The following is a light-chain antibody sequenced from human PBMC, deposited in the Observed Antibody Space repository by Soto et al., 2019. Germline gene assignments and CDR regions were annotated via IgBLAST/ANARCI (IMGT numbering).Light chain of an antibody. CDR2: PAS. V-gene: IGKV1-9*01. J-gene: IGKJ5*01. Sequence: IQLTHSPSSLSASVGDRVTSACRASQGRSSYLAWYQQKPGKAPKLLIFPASTWQSGVPSGCSGSGSGTDFTLTIRSLQPEDFATYYCQQLSLFGQGTRLEIK. CDR3: QQLSL. CDR1: QGRSSY.